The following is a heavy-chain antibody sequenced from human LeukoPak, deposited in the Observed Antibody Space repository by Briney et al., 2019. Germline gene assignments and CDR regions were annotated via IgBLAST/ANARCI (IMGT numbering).Heavy chain of an antibody. CDR2: TYYRSKWYN. CDR3: ARGRYSGYDWGFDYFDY. V-gene: IGHV6-1*01. J-gene: IGHJ4*02. Sequence: SQTLSLTCAISGDSVSSNSAAWNWLRQSPSRGLEWLGRTYYRSKWYNDYAVSVKSRITINPDTSKNQLSLQLNSVTPEDTAVYYCARGRYSGYDWGFDYFDYWGQGTLVTVSS. CDR1: GDSVSSNSAA. D-gene: IGHD5-12*01.